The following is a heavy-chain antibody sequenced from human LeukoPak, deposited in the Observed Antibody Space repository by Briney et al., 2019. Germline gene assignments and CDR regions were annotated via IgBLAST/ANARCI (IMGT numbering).Heavy chain of an antibody. J-gene: IGHJ4*02. CDR1: GFIFGGFW. CDR2: IKQDGTEK. D-gene: IGHD3-16*01. CDR3: VRGKGDDY. Sequence: GGSLRLSCAASGFIFGGFWMTWVRQAPGKGLEWVANIKQDGTEKYYVDSVKGRFTISRDNAKNSLYLQMNSLRVEDTAVYYCVRGKGDDYWGQGTLVTVSS. V-gene: IGHV3-7*03.